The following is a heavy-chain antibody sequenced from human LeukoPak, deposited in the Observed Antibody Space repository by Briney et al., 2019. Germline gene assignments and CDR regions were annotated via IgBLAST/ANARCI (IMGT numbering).Heavy chain of an antibody. CDR1: GGSLSPYY. D-gene: IGHD6-13*01. V-gene: IGHV4-59*01. J-gene: IGHJ4*02. CDR3: ARGIVSAAGLVFAY. Sequence: SETLSLTCTVSGGSLSPYYWSWIRQPPGKGLEWIGYIYYSGSTNYNPSLKSRVSISIDTSKNQFSLKLSSVTAADTAVYYCARGIVSAAGLVFAYWGQGTLVTVSA. CDR2: IYYSGST.